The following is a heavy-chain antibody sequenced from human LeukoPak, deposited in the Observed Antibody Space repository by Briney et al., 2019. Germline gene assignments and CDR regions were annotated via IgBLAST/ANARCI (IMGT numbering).Heavy chain of an antibody. CDR1: GFTFSDYY. V-gene: IGHV3-11*04. D-gene: IGHD3-10*01. Sequence: GGSLRLSCAASGFTFSDYYMSWIRQAPGKGLEWVSYISSSGSTIYYADSVKGRFTISRDNAKNSLYLQMNSLRAEDTAVYYCARSVLFAPHNWFDPWGQGTLVTVSS. CDR3: ARSVLFAPHNWFDP. CDR2: ISSSGSTI. J-gene: IGHJ5*02.